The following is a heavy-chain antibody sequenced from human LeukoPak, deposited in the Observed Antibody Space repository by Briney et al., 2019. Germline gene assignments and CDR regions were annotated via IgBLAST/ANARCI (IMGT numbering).Heavy chain of an antibody. CDR3: ARIRMVTAAMYYFDY. Sequence: SGGSLRLSCAASGFTFSSYWMSWVRQAPGKGLEWVANIKQDGSEKYYVDSVKGRFTISRDNAKNSLYLQMNSLRAEDTAVYYCARIRMVTAAMYYFDYWGQGTLVTVSS. V-gene: IGHV3-7*01. CDR1: GFTFSSYW. D-gene: IGHD2-21*02. CDR2: IKQDGSEK. J-gene: IGHJ4*02.